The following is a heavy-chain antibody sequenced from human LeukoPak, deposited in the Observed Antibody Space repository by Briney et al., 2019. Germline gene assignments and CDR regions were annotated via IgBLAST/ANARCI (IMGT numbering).Heavy chain of an antibody. CDR3: AKGGPYDISTGYYDYYGMDV. V-gene: IGHV3-23*01. Sequence: GGSLRLSCAASGFTFSSYAMSWVRQAPGKGLEWVSAISGSGGSTYYADSVKGRFTISRDNSKNTLYLQMNSLRAEDTSVYYCAKGGPYDISTGYYDYYGMDVWGQGTTVTVSS. CDR1: GFTFSSYA. D-gene: IGHD3-9*01. J-gene: IGHJ6*02. CDR2: ISGSGGST.